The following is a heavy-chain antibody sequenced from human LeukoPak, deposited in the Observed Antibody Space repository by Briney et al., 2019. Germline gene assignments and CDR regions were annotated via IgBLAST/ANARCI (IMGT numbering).Heavy chain of an antibody. J-gene: IGHJ4*02. V-gene: IGHV3-7*01. Sequence: GGSLRLSCAASGFTFSSYWMSWVRQAPGKGLEWVANINQDGSEKYYVDSVEGRFNISRDNARNSLYLQMNSLGVDDTAVYFCSADPGDYWGQRTLVSVSS. D-gene: IGHD7-27*01. CDR3: SADPGDY. CDR2: INQDGSEK. CDR1: GFTFSSYW.